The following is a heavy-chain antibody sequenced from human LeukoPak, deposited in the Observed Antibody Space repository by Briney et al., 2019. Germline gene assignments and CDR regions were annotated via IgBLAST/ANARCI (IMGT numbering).Heavy chain of an antibody. CDR2: INPNSGGT. J-gene: IGHJ3*02. CDR1: GYTFTGYY. V-gene: IGHV1-2*02. CDR3: ATPYQSLTVYALGAFDI. D-gene: IGHD2-8*01. Sequence: ASVKVSCTASGYTFTGYYMHWVRQAPGQGLEWMGWINPNSGGTNYAQKFQGRVTMTRDTSISTAYMELSRLRSDDTAVYYCATPYQSLTVYALGAFDIWGQGTMVTVSS.